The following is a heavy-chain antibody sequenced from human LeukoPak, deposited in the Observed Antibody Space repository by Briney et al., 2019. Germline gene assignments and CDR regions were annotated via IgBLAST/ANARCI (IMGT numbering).Heavy chain of an antibody. Sequence: GGSLRLSCAASGFTFSSYAMSWVRQAPGKGLEWVSAISGSGGSTYYADSVKGRFTISRDNSKNTLYLQMNSLRAEDTAVYFCALYCSGGSCYSIGGAFDIWGQGTLVTVSS. CDR2: ISGSGGST. CDR3: ALYCSGGSCYSIGGAFDI. CDR1: GFTFSSYA. J-gene: IGHJ3*02. V-gene: IGHV3-23*01. D-gene: IGHD2-15*01.